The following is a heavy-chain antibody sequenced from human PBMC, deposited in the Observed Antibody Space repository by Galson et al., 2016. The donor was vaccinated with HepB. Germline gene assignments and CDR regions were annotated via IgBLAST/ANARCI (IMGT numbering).Heavy chain of an antibody. Sequence: TLSLTCTVSGGSISSRGYYWSWIRQHPGKGLEWIGYIYYSGGTYYNPSPQSRLTISLDTSKNHFSLKLDSVTAADTAVYYCAGYEVVSFDYWGQGTPVTVSS. V-gene: IGHV4-31*03. D-gene: IGHD2-15*01. CDR3: AGYEVVSFDY. CDR2: IYYSGGT. CDR1: GGSISSRGYY. J-gene: IGHJ4*02.